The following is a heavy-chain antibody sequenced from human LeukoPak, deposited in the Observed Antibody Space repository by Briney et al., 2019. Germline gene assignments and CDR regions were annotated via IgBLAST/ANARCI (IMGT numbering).Heavy chain of an antibody. Sequence: GGSLRLSCAASGFTFDDYAMHWVRQAPGKGLEWVAKIKKDGSERYYVDSVKGRFTISRDNAKNSLYLQMNSLRAEDTAVYYCAKDEVGGHFEYWGQGTLVTVSS. CDR1: GFTFDDYA. J-gene: IGHJ4*02. V-gene: IGHV3-7*01. CDR2: IKKDGSER. CDR3: AKDEVGGHFEY. D-gene: IGHD1-26*01.